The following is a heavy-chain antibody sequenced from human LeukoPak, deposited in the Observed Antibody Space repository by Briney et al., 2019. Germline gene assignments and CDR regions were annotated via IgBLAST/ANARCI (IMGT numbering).Heavy chain of an antibody. CDR3: AKKAGITGYAFDI. Sequence: AGGSLRLSCAASGFTFSSYGMHWVRQAPGKGLEWVAFIRYDGSNKYYADSAKGRFTISRDNSKNTLYLQMNSLRAEDTAVYHCAKKAGITGYAFDIWGQGTMVTVSS. J-gene: IGHJ3*02. CDR1: GFTFSSYG. D-gene: IGHD1/OR15-1a*01. CDR2: IRYDGSNK. V-gene: IGHV3-30*02.